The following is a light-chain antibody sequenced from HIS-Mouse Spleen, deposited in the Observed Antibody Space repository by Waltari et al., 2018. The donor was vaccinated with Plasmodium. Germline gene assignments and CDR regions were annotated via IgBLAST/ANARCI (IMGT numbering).Light chain of an antibody. CDR1: NIGSKS. CDR2: DDS. J-gene: IGLJ2*01. V-gene: IGLV3-21*02. Sequence: SYVLTQPPSVSVAPGQTARITCGGNNIGSKSVHWYQQKPGQAPVLVVYDDSDRPSWIPERFSGSNSGNTATLTSSRVEAGDEADYYCQVWDSSSDHPVFGGGTKLTVL. CDR3: QVWDSSSDHPV.